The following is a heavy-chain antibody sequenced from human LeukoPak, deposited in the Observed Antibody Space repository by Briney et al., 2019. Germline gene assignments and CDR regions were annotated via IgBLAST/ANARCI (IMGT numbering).Heavy chain of an antibody. CDR2: IIPIFGTA. CDR1: GGTFSSYA. J-gene: IGHJ3*02. D-gene: IGHD1-7*01. CDR3: ARQELELNAFDI. V-gene: IGHV1-69*05. Sequence: GASVKVSCKASGGTFSSYAISWVRQAPGQGLEWMGGIIPIFGTANYAQKFQGRVTITTGESTSTAYMELSSLRSEDTAVYYCARQELELNAFDIWGQGTMVTVSS.